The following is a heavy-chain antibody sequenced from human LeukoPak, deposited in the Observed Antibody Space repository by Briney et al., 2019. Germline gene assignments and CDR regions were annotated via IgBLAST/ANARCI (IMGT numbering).Heavy chain of an antibody. CDR1: GFTFSSYW. Sequence: GGSLRLSCAASGFTFSSYWMSWVRQAPGKGLEWVANIKQDGSEKYYVDSVRGRFTISRDNAKNSLYPQMNSLRAEDTAVYYCARDRLRLGELSPYYYYYMDVWGKGTTVTVSS. V-gene: IGHV3-7*01. D-gene: IGHD3-16*02. J-gene: IGHJ6*03. CDR3: ARDRLRLGELSPYYYYYMDV. CDR2: IKQDGSEK.